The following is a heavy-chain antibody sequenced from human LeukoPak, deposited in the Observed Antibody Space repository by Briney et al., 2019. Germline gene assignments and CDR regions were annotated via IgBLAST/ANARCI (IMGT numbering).Heavy chain of an antibody. Sequence: PGGSLRLSCAASGFTFDDYAMHWVRQAPGKGLEWVSGISWNSGSIGYADSVKGRFTISRDNAKNSLYPQMNSLRAEDTALYYCAKDPDYWGQGTLVTVSS. J-gene: IGHJ4*02. CDR1: GFTFDDYA. V-gene: IGHV3-9*01. CDR3: AKDPDY. CDR2: ISWNSGSI.